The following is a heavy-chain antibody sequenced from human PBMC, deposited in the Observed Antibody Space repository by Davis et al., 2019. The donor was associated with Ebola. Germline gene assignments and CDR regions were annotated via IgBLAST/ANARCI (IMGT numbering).Heavy chain of an antibody. CDR2: IYSGGST. CDR1: GFTVSSNY. Sequence: GESLKISCAASGFTVSSNYMSWVRQAPGKGLEWVSVIYSGGSTYYADSVKGRFTVPRDNSKNTLYLQMNSLRAEDAAVYYCARAPGFRISWCDPWGQGTLVIVSS. CDR3: ARAPGFRISWCDP. V-gene: IGHV3-53*01. D-gene: IGHD2-15*01. J-gene: IGHJ5*02.